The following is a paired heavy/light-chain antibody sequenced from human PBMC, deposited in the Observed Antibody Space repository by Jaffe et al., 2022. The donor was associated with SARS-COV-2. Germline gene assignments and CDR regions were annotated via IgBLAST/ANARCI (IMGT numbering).Heavy chain of an antibody. J-gene: IGHJ4*02. CDR2: INPDGSGK. D-gene: IGHD3-16*01. CDR3: GARF. Sequence: EVQVVESGGGLVQPGGSLRLSCATSGFIFSNYWMTWVRQVPGRGLEWVANINPDGSGKYYVGSVKGRFTISRDNVKNSLDLQMNGLRVEDTAVYYCGARFWGQGTLVTVSS. V-gene: IGHV3-7*03. CDR1: GFIFSNYW.
Light chain of an antibody. Sequence: QAVVTQEPSLTVSPGETVTLTCASSAGAVTSRQYPHWFQQKSGQAPRTLIYDTMNTYSWTPARFSGSLLGGKAALTLSGAQPEDEADYYCALHYSGDAVFGGGTQLTVL. J-gene: IGLJ7*01. CDR1: AGAVTSRQY. CDR3: ALHYSGDAV. V-gene: IGLV7-46*01. CDR2: DTM.